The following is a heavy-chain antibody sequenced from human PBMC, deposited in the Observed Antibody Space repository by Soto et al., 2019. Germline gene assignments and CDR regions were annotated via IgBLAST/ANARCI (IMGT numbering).Heavy chain of an antibody. J-gene: IGHJ4*02. CDR1: GFTFSDYC. V-gene: IGHV3-11*01. Sequence: QVQLVESGGGLVKPGVSLRLSCAASGFTFSDYCMSWIRQAPGKGLEWVSYISSSGSTIYYADSVKGRFPIARHNAKNLLYRQMNRLRAEDTAVYYCAREMGYSYGPFDCRGQGTLVSVS. CDR3: AREMGYSYGPFDC. D-gene: IGHD5-18*01. CDR2: ISSSGSTI.